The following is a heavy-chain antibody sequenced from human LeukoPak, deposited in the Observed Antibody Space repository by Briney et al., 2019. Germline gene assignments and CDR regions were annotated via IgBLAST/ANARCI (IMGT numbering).Heavy chain of an antibody. CDR1: GFTFSNYW. Sequence: GGSLRLSCAASGFTFSNYWMYWVRQGAGKGLEWVSTIRSNGDTAYNADSVKGRFTISRDNSKKTLYLQMNSLRVEDTAIYYCAKGQELDDGVFDSWGQGTLVTVSS. CDR3: AKGQELDDGVFDS. CDR2: IRSNGDTA. V-gene: IGHV3-23*01. J-gene: IGHJ4*02. D-gene: IGHD1-1*01.